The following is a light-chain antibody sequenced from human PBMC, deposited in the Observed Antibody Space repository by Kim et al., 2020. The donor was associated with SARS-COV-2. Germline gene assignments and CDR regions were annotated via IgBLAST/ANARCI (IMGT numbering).Light chain of an antibody. CDR2: AAS. J-gene: IGKJ2*01. Sequence: DVQMTQSPSSVSASVGDRVTIICRASQSISRWLAWYQQKPGKAPNLLILAASTLQSGAPSRFSGSGSGTEFALTISSLQPEDSATYYCQQGNSIPYTFGQGTKLEIK. CDR3: QQGNSIPYT. V-gene: IGKV1-12*01. CDR1: QSISRW.